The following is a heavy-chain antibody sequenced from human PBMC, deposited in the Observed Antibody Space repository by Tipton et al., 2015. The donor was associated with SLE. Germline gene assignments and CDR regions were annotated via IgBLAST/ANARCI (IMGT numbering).Heavy chain of an antibody. V-gene: IGHV4-34*01. CDR3: AREGSGYAPSAFDI. Sequence: TLSLTCAVYGGSFSGYYWSWIRQPPGKGLEWIGEINHSGSTNYNPSLKSRVTISVDTSKNQFSLKLSSVTAADTAVYYCAREGSGYAPSAFDIWGQGTMVTVSS. D-gene: IGHD5-12*01. J-gene: IGHJ3*02. CDR1: GGSFSGYY. CDR2: INHSGST.